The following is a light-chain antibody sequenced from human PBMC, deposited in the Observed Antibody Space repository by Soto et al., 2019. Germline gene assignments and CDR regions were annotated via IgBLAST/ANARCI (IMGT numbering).Light chain of an antibody. V-gene: IGKV1-5*03. CDR1: QSISSW. J-gene: IGKJ1*01. Sequence: DIQMTQSPSTLSASVGDRVTITCRASQSISSWLAWYQQKPGTAPKLLIYKASTLQSGVPSRFSGSGSGTEFTLTISSLQPYDSATYYCQQYNDNWTFGQGNKVEIK. CDR2: KAS. CDR3: QQYNDNWT.